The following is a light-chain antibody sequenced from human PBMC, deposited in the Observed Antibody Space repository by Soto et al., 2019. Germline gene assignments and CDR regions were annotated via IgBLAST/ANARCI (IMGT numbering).Light chain of an antibody. CDR1: QIVRGTY. V-gene: IGKV3-15*01. Sequence: EIVLTQSPGTLSLSPGEGATLSCRASQIVRGTYLAWFQQKPGQAPRLLTYGASTRATGIPARFSGSGSGTEFTLTISSLQSEDFAVYYCQQYNNWPRTFGQGTKVDIK. CDR3: QQYNNWPRT. J-gene: IGKJ1*01. CDR2: GAS.